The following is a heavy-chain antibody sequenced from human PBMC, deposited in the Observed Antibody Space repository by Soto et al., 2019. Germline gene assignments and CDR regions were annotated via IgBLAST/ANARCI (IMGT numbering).Heavy chain of an antibody. CDR2: ITYTGVST. V-gene: IGHV3-23*01. J-gene: IGHJ6*02. D-gene: IGHD3-16*01. CDR3: ARYYDYRGGTSGGMAV. CDR1: EFSFDDDA. Sequence: PGGSLRLSCAASEFSFDDDAMSWVRQAPGKGLEWVSSITYTGVSTYYVDSVKGRFTISRDNSKDTLYLQMNSLRDEDTAVYFCARYYDYRGGTSGGMAVGAQGTTVTVSS.